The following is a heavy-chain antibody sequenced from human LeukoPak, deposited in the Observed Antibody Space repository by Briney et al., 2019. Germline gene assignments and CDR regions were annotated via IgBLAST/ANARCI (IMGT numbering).Heavy chain of an antibody. CDR2: IYYSGST. Sequence: PSETLSLTCTVSGGSISSSSYYWGWIRQPPGKGLEWIGSIYYSGSTYYNPSLKSRVTISVDTSKNQFSLKLSSVTAADTAVYYCARHSTVAYNYGPFDYWGQGALVTVSS. J-gene: IGHJ4*02. V-gene: IGHV4-39*07. CDR1: GGSISSSSYY. D-gene: IGHD5-18*01. CDR3: ARHSTVAYNYGPFDY.